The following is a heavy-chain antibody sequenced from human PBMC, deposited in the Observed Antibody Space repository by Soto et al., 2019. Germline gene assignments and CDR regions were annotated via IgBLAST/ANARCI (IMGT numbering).Heavy chain of an antibody. J-gene: IGHJ6*02. CDR2: ISGSGGST. V-gene: IGHV3-23*01. CDR1: GFTFSSYA. D-gene: IGHD2-2*01. CDR3: AKDRARRFHYANYGIDV. Sequence: GSLRLSCAASGFTFSSYAMSWVRQAPGKGLEWVSVISGSGGSTYYAHSVKGRFTISRDNSKNTLYLQMNSLRAEDTAVYYCAKDRARRFHYANYGIDVWGQGTTVTVSS.